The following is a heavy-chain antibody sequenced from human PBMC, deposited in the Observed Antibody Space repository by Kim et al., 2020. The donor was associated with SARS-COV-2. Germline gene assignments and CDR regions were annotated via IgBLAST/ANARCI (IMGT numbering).Heavy chain of an antibody. CDR3: AKDRGAVDY. J-gene: IGHJ4*02. CDR2: GTT. D-gene: IGHD3-10*01. Sequence: GTTYYADTVKGRLTTSRDNAKNTRYLQRNIVRAEDTAVYYCAKDRGAVDYWGQGTLVTVSS. V-gene: IGHV3-23*01.